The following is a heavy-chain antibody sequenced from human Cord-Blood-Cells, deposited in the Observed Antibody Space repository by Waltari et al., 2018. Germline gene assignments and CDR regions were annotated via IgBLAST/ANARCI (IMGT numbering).Heavy chain of an antibody. V-gene: IGHV3-7*01. Sequence: EVQLVESGGGLVQPGGSLRLSCAASGFTFSSYWMSWVRQAPGKGLEWVANIKQDGREKYYVDSVKGRFTIACDNAKNSRYLQMNSLRAEDTAVYYCARVCGGDCYDAFDIWGQGTMVTVSS. CDR2: IKQDGREK. J-gene: IGHJ3*02. D-gene: IGHD2-21*02. CDR1: GFTFSSYW. CDR3: ARVCGGDCYDAFDI.